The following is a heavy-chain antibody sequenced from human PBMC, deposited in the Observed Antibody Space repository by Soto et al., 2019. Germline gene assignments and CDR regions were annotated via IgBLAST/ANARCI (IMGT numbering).Heavy chain of an antibody. J-gene: IGHJ6*02. Sequence: PGESLKISCAASGFTISSYAMHWVRQAPGKGLEWVAVISYDGSNKYYADSVKGRFTISRDNSKNTLYLQMNSLRAEDTAVYYCARAMRQLDYYYGMDVWGQGTTVTVSS. CDR3: ARAMRQLDYYYGMDV. CDR2: ISYDGSNK. D-gene: IGHD6-6*01. V-gene: IGHV3-30-3*01. CDR1: GFTISSYA.